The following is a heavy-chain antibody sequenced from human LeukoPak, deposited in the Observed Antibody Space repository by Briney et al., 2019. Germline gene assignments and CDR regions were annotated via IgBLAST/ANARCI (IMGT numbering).Heavy chain of an antibody. J-gene: IGHJ5*02. D-gene: IGHD4-17*01. Sequence: ASVKVSCKASGYTFINYAIHWLRQAPGQRLEWMGWINAANGNTKYSQKFQGRVTVTRDTSASTAYMELSRLRFEDTSVYYCARYSDDAWFDPWGQGTLVTVSS. CDR1: GYTFINYA. CDR3: ARYSDDAWFDP. V-gene: IGHV1-3*01. CDR2: INAANGNT.